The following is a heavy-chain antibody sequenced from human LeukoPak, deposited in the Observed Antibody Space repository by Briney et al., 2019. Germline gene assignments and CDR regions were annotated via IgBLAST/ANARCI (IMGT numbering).Heavy chain of an antibody. J-gene: IGHJ4*02. CDR3: ARGGDILAGYLH. D-gene: IGHD3-9*01. Sequence: SQTLSLTCTVSDGSISSGSYYWSWIRQPAGKGLEWIGRIYTSVSTNYNPSLKSRVTISVDTSKTQFSLKLSSVTAADTAVYYCARGGDILAGYLHWGQGTLVTVSS. CDR1: DGSISSGSYY. CDR2: IYTSVST. V-gene: IGHV4-61*02.